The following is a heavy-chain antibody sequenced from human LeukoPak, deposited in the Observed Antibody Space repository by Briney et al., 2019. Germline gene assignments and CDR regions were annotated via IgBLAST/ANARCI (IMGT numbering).Heavy chain of an antibody. CDR1: GFTFSSYS. CDR3: ARRSRGSWSSVTMVRGTDY. D-gene: IGHD3-10*01. CDR2: INHSGST. V-gene: IGHV4-34*01. J-gene: IGHJ4*02. Sequence: GSLRLSCAASGFTFSSYSMNWIRQPPGKGLEWIGEINHSGSTNYNPSLKSRVTISVDTSKNQFSLKLSSVTAADTAVYYCARRSRGSWSSVTMVRGTDYWGQGTLVTVSS.